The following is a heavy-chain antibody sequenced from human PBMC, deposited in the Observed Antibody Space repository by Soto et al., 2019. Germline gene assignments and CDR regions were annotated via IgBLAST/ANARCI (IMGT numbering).Heavy chain of an antibody. J-gene: IGHJ4*02. V-gene: IGHV3-64D*08. CDR1: GFTFSSYA. CDR2: ISSNGGST. D-gene: IGHD3-10*01. CDR3: VKPASYYGSGSYSTD. Sequence: GGSLRLSCSASGFTFSSYAMHWVRQAPGKGLEYVSAISSNGGSTYYADSVKGRFTISRDNSKNTLYLQMSSLRAEDTAVYYCVKPASYYGSGSYSTDWGQGTLVTVSS.